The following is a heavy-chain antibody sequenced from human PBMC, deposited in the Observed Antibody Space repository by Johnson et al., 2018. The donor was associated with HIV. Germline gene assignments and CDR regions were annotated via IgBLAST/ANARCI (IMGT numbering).Heavy chain of an antibody. CDR2: IKSKTDGGTT. Sequence: VQLVGSGGGLVKPGESLRLSCASSVFTFSNAWMSWVRQAPGKGLEWVGRIKSKTDGGTTAYAAPVKGRFTISRDDSKNTLYVQMKSLKTEDTAVYYCTTDHYFLDALDIWGQGTMVTVSS. D-gene: IGHD2/OR15-2a*01. CDR1: VFTFSNAW. CDR3: TTDHYFLDALDI. J-gene: IGHJ3*02. V-gene: IGHV3-15*01.